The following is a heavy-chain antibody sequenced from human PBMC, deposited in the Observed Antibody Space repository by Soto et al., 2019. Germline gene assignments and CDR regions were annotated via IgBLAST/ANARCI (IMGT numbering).Heavy chain of an antibody. CDR2: INPGDSDT. Sequence: PGESLKISCKGSGFDFSNHWIGWVRQMPGKGLEWMMIINPGDSDTRYSPSFQGRVTVSGDKSISTAYLQWNSLEASDTAMYYCARTESGYSYGFADVWGQGTTVTVS. CDR3: ARTESGYSYGFADV. D-gene: IGHD5-18*01. CDR1: GFDFSNHW. V-gene: IGHV5-51*01. J-gene: IGHJ6*02.